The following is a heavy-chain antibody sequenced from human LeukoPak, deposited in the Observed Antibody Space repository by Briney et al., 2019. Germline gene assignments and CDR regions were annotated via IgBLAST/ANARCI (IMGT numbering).Heavy chain of an antibody. J-gene: IGHJ3*01. V-gene: IGHV3-64D*06. CDR1: ELTFRNYV. CDR2: ISSNGDST. CDR3: VKGGIVGSTLATFDV. D-gene: IGHD1-26*01. Sequence: GGSLRLSCSASELTFRNYVMHWVRQAPGKGLEYVSAISSNGDSTNYADSVRGRFTISRDNFKNTLYLQMSGLRAEDTAVYYCVKGGIVGSTLATFDVWGQGTMVTVSS.